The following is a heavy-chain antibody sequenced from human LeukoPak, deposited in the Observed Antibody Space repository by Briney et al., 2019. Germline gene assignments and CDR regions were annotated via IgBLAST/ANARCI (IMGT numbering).Heavy chain of an antibody. D-gene: IGHD3/OR15-3a*01. CDR3: VLDLFSSFAFDI. Sequence: PGGSLRLSCAASGFTLSDYYMSWIRQAPGKGLLWVSRINSDGSSTYYADSVKGRFTTSRDNAKNALHLQMNSLTAEDTAVYYCVLDLFSSFAFDIWGQGTMVTVSS. V-gene: IGHV3-74*01. CDR1: GFTLSDYY. CDR2: INSDGSST. J-gene: IGHJ3*02.